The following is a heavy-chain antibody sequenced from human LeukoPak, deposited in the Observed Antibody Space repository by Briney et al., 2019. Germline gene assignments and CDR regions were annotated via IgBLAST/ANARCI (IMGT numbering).Heavy chain of an antibody. D-gene: IGHD6-19*01. Sequence: GGCLRLSRVASGCTFRSYDMHWVRQATGKGLEWVSAIGTAGDTYYPGSVKGRFTISRENAKNSLYLQMNSLRAGDTAVYYCARAEYSSAWSHYGMYVGGQGTTVTVS. V-gene: IGHV3-13*01. CDR3: ARAEYSSAWSHYGMYV. CDR1: GCTFRSYD. J-gene: IGHJ6*02. CDR2: IGTAGDT.